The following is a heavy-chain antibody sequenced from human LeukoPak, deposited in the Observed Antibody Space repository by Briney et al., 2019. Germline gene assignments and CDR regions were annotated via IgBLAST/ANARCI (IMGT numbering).Heavy chain of an antibody. V-gene: IGHV3-23*01. J-gene: IGHJ4*02. Sequence: GGSLRLSCAASGFTFSSYAMSWVRQAPGKGLEWVSAISGSGGSTYCADSVKGRFTISRDNSKNTLYLQMNSLRAEDTAVYYCANDIARITIFGVVIMNYWGQGTLVTVSS. CDR2: ISGSGGST. CDR1: GFTFSSYA. CDR3: ANDIARITIFGVVIMNY. D-gene: IGHD3-3*01.